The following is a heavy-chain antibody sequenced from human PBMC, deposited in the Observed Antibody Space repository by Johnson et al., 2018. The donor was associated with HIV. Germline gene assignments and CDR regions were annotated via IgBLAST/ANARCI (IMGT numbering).Heavy chain of an antibody. Sequence: VQLVESGGGVVRPGGSLRLSCAASGFTFDDYGMSWVRQAPGKGLEWVSGSNWNGGSTGYADSVKGRFTISRDNAKNSLYLQMNSLRAEDTALYYCARDSQHYYDSSGYFLGNAFNIWGQGTMVTVSS. CDR2: SNWNGGST. CDR1: GFTFDDYG. V-gene: IGHV3-20*04. J-gene: IGHJ3*02. D-gene: IGHD3-22*01. CDR3: ARDSQHYYDSSGYFLGNAFNI.